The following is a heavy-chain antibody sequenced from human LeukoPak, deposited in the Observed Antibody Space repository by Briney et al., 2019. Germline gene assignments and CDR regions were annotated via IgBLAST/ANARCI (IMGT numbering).Heavy chain of an antibody. V-gene: IGHV3-11*01. CDR3: TREGDIAVATAPYSFDY. D-gene: IGHD6-19*01. CDR1: GFSFSDYY. CDR2: TSDSVNFI. J-gene: IGHJ4*02. Sequence: GGSLRLSCAASGFSFSDYYMSWIRQAPGKGLEWVSYTSDSVNFINYADSVEGRFPVSRDNAKTTMYLQMNSLSAEDTDVYSCTREGDIAVATAPYSFDYWGQGILVTVSS.